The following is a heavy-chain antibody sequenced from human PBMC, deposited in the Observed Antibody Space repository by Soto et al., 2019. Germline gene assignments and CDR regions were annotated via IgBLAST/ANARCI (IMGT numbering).Heavy chain of an antibody. J-gene: IGHJ3*02. Sequence: QVQLVESGGGVVQPGRSLRLSCAASGFTFRSYGMHWVRQAPAKGLEWVAVISYDGSNKYYADSVKGRFTISRDNPKNTLYLQMNSLRAEDTAVYYCAKGGVGSTSNAFDIWGQGTMVTVSS. D-gene: IGHD1-26*01. CDR3: AKGGVGSTSNAFDI. V-gene: IGHV3-30*18. CDR1: GFTFRSYG. CDR2: ISYDGSNK.